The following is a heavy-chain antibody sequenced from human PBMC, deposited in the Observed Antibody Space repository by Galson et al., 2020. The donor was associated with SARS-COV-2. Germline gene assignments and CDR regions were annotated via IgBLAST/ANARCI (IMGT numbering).Heavy chain of an antibody. CDR2: ISWNSGSI. V-gene: IGHV3-9*01. D-gene: IGHD6-19*01. J-gene: IGHJ3*02. CDR1: GFTFDDYA. CDR3: AKPNGIAVASGAFDI. Sequence: GGSLRLSCAASGFTFDDYAMHWVRQAPGKGLEWVSGISWNSGSIGYADSVKGRFTISRDNAKNSLYLQMNSLRAEDTALYYCAKPNGIAVASGAFDIWGQWIMVTVSS.